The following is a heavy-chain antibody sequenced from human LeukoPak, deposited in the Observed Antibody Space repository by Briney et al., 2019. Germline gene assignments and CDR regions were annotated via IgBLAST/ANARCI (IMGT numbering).Heavy chain of an antibody. CDR3: TTYTNFYSYYYYIDV. CDR1: GFTFSNAW. D-gene: IGHD2-2*02. Sequence: PGGSLRLSCAASGFTFSNAWMNWVRQAPGKGLEWVGRIKSKTDGGTSDYAAPVKGRFTISRDDSKNTLYLQMNSLKTEDTAVYYCTTYTNFYSYYYYIDVWGKGTTVTVSS. V-gene: IGHV3-15*01. J-gene: IGHJ6*03. CDR2: IKSKTDGGTS.